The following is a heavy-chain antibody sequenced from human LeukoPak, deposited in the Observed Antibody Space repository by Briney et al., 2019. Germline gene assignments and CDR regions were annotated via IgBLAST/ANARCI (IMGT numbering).Heavy chain of an antibody. V-gene: IGHV4-34*01. Sequence: SETLSLTCAVYGGSFSGYYWSWIRQPPGKGLKWLGEINHSGSTNYNPSLKSRVSMSVDTSKNQFSLKLTSVTAADTAVYYCAREACNSGTCDAFDIWGQGTMVTVSS. J-gene: IGHJ3*02. D-gene: IGHD2/OR15-2a*01. CDR2: INHSGST. CDR1: GGSFSGYY. CDR3: AREACNSGTCDAFDI.